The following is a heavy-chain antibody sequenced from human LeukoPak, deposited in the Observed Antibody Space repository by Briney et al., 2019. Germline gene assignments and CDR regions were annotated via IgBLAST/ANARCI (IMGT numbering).Heavy chain of an antibody. CDR3: ARDRGGYTFDD. D-gene: IGHD5-18*01. Sequence: GGSLRLSCAASGSIFSSYSMNWVRQAPGKGLEWVSSISATGNYIYYADSVKGRFTISRDNAKNSLYLQMNSLRAEDTAVYYCARDRGGYTFDDWGQGTLVTVSS. V-gene: IGHV3-21*01. CDR1: GSIFSSYS. J-gene: IGHJ4*02. CDR2: ISATGNYI.